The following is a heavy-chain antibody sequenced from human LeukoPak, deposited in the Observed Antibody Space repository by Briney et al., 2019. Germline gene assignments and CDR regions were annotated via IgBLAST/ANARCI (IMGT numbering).Heavy chain of an antibody. D-gene: IGHD3-16*01. J-gene: IGHJ3*02. CDR1: GFTFSNYD. Sequence: PGGSLRLSCAASGFTFSNYDMHWVRRPTGKGLEWVSAFEITGATHYSDSVKGRFTISREDAKNSLYLQMNNLRAGDAAVYYRVRDLTGENAFDIWGQGTVVTVSS. CDR2: FEITGAT. CDR3: VRDLTGENAFDI. V-gene: IGHV3-13*01.